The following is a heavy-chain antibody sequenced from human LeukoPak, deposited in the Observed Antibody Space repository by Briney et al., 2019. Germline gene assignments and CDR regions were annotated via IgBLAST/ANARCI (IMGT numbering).Heavy chain of an antibody. CDR1: GGSISSSSYY. D-gene: IGHD3-22*01. V-gene: IGHV4-39*01. J-gene: IGHJ4*02. Sequence: PSETLSLTCTVSGGSISSSSYYWGWIRQPPGKGPEWIGSIYYSGSTYYNPSLKSRVTISVDTSVDTSKNQFSLKLSSVTAADTAVYYCARQIYDRTGYYYSLPYYFDYWGQGTLVTVSS. CDR3: ARQIYDRTGYYYSLPYYFDY. CDR2: IYYSGST.